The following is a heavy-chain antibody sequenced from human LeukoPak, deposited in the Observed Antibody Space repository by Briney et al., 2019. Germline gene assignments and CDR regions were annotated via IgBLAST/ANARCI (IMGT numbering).Heavy chain of an antibody. Sequence: GGSLRLSCAASGFTFSTYWMSWVRQAPGKGLEWVANIQQDGSEKYYVDSVKGRFTISRDNAKNSLYLQMNSLRAEDTAVYYCAREIMAYYDFWSGYYTLDNWFDPWGQGTLVTVSS. CDR1: GFTFSTYW. CDR3: AREIMAYYDFWSGYYTLDNWFDP. J-gene: IGHJ5*02. V-gene: IGHV3-7*01. CDR2: IQQDGSEK. D-gene: IGHD3-3*01.